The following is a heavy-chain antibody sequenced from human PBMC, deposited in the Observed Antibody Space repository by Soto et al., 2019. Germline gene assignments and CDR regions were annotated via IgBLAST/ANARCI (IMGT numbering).Heavy chain of an antibody. Sequence: PGVSLKISCKGSGYSFTSYWISWVRQMPGKGLEWMGRIDPSDSYTNYSPSFQGHVTISADKSISTAYLQWSSLKASDTAMYYCARSGYDKEGSYYYYGMDVWGQGTTVTVSS. CDR2: IDPSDSYT. V-gene: IGHV5-10-1*01. D-gene: IGHD5-12*01. CDR1: GYSFTSYW. J-gene: IGHJ6*02. CDR3: ARSGYDKEGSYYYYGMDV.